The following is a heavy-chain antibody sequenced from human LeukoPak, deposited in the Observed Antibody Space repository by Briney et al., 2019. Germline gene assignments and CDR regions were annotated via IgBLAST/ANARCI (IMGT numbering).Heavy chain of an antibody. CDR3: ARERGATQPFDY. V-gene: IGHV1-69*05. CDR2: IIPIFGTA. CDR1: GGTFSSYA. Sequence: SVRVSCKASGGTFSSYAIIWVRQAPGQGLEWMGGIIPIFGTANYAQKFQGRVTITTDESTSTAYMELSSLRSEDTAVYYCARERGATQPFDYWGQGTLVTVSS. J-gene: IGHJ4*02. D-gene: IGHD1-26*01.